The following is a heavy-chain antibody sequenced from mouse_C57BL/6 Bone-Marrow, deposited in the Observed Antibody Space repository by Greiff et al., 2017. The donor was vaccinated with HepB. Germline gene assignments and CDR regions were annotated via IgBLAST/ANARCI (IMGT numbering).Heavy chain of an antibody. J-gene: IGHJ2*01. D-gene: IGHD1-1*01. V-gene: IGHV1-82*01. CDR2: IYPGDGDT. CDR3: ARDTTVVDTGDY. Sequence: QVQLQQSGPELVKPGASVKISCKASGYAFSSSWMNWVKQRPGKGLEWIGRIYPGDGDTNYNGKFKGKATLTADKSSSTAYMQLSSLTSEDSAVYSCARDTTVVDTGDYWGQGTTLTVSS. CDR1: GYAFSSSW.